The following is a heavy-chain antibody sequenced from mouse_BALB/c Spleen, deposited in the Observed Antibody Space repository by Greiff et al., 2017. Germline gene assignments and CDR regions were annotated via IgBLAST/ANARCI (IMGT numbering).Heavy chain of an antibody. CDR1: GYTFTSYV. CDR3: ARREQLYTARATPYAMDY. CDR2: INPYNDGT. Sequence: EVKLMESGPELVKPGASVKMSCKASGYTFTSYVMHWVKQKPGQGLEWIGYINPYNDGTKYNEKFKGKATLTSDKSSSTAYMELSSLTSEDSAVYYCARREQLYTARATPYAMDYWGQGTSVTVSS. D-gene: IGHD3-1*01. V-gene: IGHV1-14*01. J-gene: IGHJ4*01.